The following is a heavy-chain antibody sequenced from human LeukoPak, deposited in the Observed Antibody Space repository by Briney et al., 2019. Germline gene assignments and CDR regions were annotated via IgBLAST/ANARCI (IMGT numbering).Heavy chain of an antibody. D-gene: IGHD3-3*01. V-gene: IGHV1-18*01. CDR3: ARLVYDFWTGYSVGR. Sequence: ASVKVSCKASGYNFTSNVITWVRQAPGQGLEWMGWISGYSGNTKYAQNMQGRLTLTTDTSTSTAYMELRSLGSDDTAVYYCARLVYDFWTGYSVGRWGQGTLVTVSS. CDR2: ISGYSGNT. J-gene: IGHJ4*02. CDR1: GYNFTSNV.